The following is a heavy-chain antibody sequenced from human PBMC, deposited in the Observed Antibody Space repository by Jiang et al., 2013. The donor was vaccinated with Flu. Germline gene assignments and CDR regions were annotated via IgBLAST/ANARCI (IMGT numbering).Heavy chain of an antibody. D-gene: IGHD6-13*01. CDR1: GFTFGDYA. J-gene: IGHJ4*02. CDR2: IRSKAYGGTT. CDR3: TLIPFWQQLVPREFDY. Sequence: QLLESGGGLVQPGRSLRLSCTASGFTFGDYAMSWVRQAPGKGLEWVGFIRSKAYGGTTEYAASVKGRFTISRDDSKSIAYLQMNSLKTEDTAVYYCTLIPFWQQLVPREFDYWGQGTLVTVSS. V-gene: IGHV3-49*04.